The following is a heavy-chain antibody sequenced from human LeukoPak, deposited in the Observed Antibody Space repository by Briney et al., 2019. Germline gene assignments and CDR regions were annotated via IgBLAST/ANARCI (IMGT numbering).Heavy chain of an antibody. CDR3: ARGEMATIGWTRYYYYYGMDV. CDR1: GGSISSYY. V-gene: IGHV4-59*08. D-gene: IGHD5-24*01. Sequence: PSETLSLTCTVSGGSISSYYWSWIRQPPGKGLEWIGYIYYSGSTNYNPSLKSRVTISVDASKNQFSLKLSSVTAADTAVYYCARGEMATIGWTRYYYYYGMDVWGQRTTVTVSS. J-gene: IGHJ6*02. CDR2: IYYSGST.